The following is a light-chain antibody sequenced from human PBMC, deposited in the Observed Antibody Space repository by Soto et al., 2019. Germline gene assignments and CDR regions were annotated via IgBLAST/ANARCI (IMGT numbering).Light chain of an antibody. V-gene: IGLV2-23*01. J-gene: IGLJ3*02. CDR1: SSDVGAYNL. CDR2: EDT. Sequence: QSVLTQPASVSGSPGQSITVSCTGTSSDVGAYNLVSWYQQHPGKAPRLIIYEDTKRHSGISHRFSGSKSDNTASLTITGLRAEYEAHYHCCSYAGSRTVVFFGGKKLTV. CDR3: CSYAGSRTVV.